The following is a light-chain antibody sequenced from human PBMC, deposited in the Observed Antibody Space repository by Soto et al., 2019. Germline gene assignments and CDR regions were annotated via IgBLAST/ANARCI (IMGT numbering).Light chain of an antibody. CDR3: QQYGNFPYT. CDR1: QSVSSY. Sequence: EIVLTQSPATLSLSPGERATLSCRASQSVSSYLAWYQQKPGQAPRLLIYDASTRATGVPDRVSGSGSGTDFTLTINRLEPEDFAVYYCQQYGNFPYTLGQGTKVDVK. CDR2: DAS. V-gene: IGKV3-11*01. J-gene: IGKJ2*01.